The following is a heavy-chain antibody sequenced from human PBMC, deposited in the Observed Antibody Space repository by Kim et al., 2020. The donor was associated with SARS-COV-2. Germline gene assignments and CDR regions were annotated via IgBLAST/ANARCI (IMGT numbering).Heavy chain of an antibody. D-gene: IGHD3-22*01. CDR2: ISSSSSYI. J-gene: IGHJ4*02. CDR1: GFTFSSYS. CDR3: ARATKGGVVVIDY. Sequence: GGSLRLSCAASGFTFSSYSMNWVRQAPGKGLEWVSSISSSSSYIYYADSVKGRFTISRDNAKNSLYLQMNSLRAEDTAVYYCARATKGGVVVIDYWGQGTLVTVSS. V-gene: IGHV3-21*01.